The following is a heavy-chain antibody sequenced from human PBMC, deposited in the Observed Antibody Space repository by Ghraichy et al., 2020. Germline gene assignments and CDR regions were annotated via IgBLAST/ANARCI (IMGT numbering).Heavy chain of an antibody. CDR1: TFTFRNYA. Sequence: GGSLRLSCAASTFTFRNYAMTWVRQAPGKGLEWVSTISGTGGTTYYVDSVKGRFTISRDNSKNTLYLQMNSLRADDTGVYYCARRKLEWELPYLDCWGQGTLVTVSS. CDR2: ISGTGGTT. V-gene: IGHV3-23*01. CDR3: ARRKLEWELPYLDC. J-gene: IGHJ4*02. D-gene: IGHD1-26*01.